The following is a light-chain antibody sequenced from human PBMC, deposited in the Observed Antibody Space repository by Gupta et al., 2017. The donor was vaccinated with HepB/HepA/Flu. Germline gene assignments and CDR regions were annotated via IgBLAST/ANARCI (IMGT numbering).Light chain of an antibody. J-gene: IGLJ2*01. CDR3: SSSTSSSTIV. Sequence: QSALTQPASVSGSPGQSITISCTGTSRDVGGYNFVSWYQQHPGKAPKLMIYDVSHRPSGVSNRFSGSKSGNTASLTISGLQAEDEADYYCSSSTSSSTIVFGGGTKLTVL. CDR1: SRDVGGYNF. V-gene: IGLV2-14*03. CDR2: DVS.